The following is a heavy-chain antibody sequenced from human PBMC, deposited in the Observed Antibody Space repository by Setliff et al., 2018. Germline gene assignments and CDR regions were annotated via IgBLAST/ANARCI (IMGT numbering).Heavy chain of an antibody. D-gene: IGHD3-22*01. CDR3: ARIVVVISHPHYYYYYGMDV. J-gene: IGHJ6*02. CDR1: GGTFSSYA. V-gene: IGHV1-69*06. Sequence: ASVKVSCKASGGTFSSYAISWVRQAPGQGLEWMGGIIPIFGTANYAQKFQGRVTITADKSTSTAYMELSSLRSEDTAVYYCARIVVVISHPHYYYYYGMDVWGQGTTVTVSS. CDR2: IIPIFGTA.